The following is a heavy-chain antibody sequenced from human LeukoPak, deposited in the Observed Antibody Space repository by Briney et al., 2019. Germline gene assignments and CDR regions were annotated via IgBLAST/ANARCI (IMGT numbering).Heavy chain of an antibody. CDR3: TRDTPGIAASVSGG. CDR1: GFSVSHNY. Sequence: GGSLRLSCTASGFSVSHNYMNWVHQAPGKGLEWVALIYSGGNTHYADSVKGRFTISRDNSKNTLYLQMSSLRVEDTAVYYCTRDTPGIAASVSGGWGQGTLVTVSS. D-gene: IGHD6-13*01. V-gene: IGHV3-53*01. J-gene: IGHJ4*02. CDR2: IYSGGNT.